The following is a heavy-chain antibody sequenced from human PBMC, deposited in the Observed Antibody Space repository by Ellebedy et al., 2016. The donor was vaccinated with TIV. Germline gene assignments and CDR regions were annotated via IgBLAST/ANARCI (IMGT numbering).Heavy chain of an antibody. CDR2: IYYTGSA. J-gene: IGHJ2*01. CDR3: ARVAITAAVGGGYFDL. Sequence: MPSETLSLTCSVPSGSLTNHFWSWIRQPPGKGLGWIASIYYTGSANYNPSLKSRVTTSVDTSKNQISLTLMTSVSAADTAVYYCARVAITAAVGGGYFDLWGRGTLVTVSS. D-gene: IGHD6-13*01. V-gene: IGHV4-59*11. CDR1: SGSLTNHF.